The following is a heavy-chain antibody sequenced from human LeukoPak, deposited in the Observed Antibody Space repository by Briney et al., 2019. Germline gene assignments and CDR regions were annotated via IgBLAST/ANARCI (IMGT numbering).Heavy chain of an antibody. CDR2: IIPIFGTA. CDR3: AREDQEHYDILTGYSTVAFDI. D-gene: IGHD3-9*01. V-gene: IGHV1-69*05. CDR1: GGTFSCYA. J-gene: IGHJ3*02. Sequence: SVKVSCKASGGTFSCYAISWVRQAPGQGLEWMGRIIPIFGTANYAQKFQGRVTITTDESTSTAYMELSSLRSEDTAVYYCAREDQEHYDILTGYSTVAFDIWGQGTMVTVSS.